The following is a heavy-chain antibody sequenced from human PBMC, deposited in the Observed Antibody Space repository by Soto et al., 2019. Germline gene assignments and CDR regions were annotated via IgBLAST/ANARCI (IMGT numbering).Heavy chain of an antibody. D-gene: IGHD6-13*01. CDR1: GGTFSSYA. CDR3: ASPAAGTGSYYYGMDV. CDR2: IIPIFGTA. Sequence: QVQLVQSGAEVKKPGSSVKVSCKASGGTFSSYAISWVRQAPGQGLEWMGGIIPIFGTANYAQKFQGRVTIAADESTSTAYRELSSLRSDDTAVYYCASPAAGTGSYYYGMDVWGQGTTVTVSS. V-gene: IGHV1-69*12. J-gene: IGHJ6*02.